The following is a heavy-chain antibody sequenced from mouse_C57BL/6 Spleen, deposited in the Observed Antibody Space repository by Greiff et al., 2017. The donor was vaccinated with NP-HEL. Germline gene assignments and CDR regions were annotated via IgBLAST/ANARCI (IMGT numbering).Heavy chain of an antibody. J-gene: IGHJ4*01. Sequence: QVQLQQSGPGLVAPSQSLSITCTVSGFSLTSYAISWVRQPPGKGLEWLGVIWTGGGTNYNSALKSRLSTRKDNSKSQVFLKMNCLHTDDTARYYCARKGDNYYGSSYHYAMDYWGQGTSVTVSS. D-gene: IGHD1-1*01. CDR2: IWTGGGT. CDR3: ARKGDNYYGSSYHYAMDY. V-gene: IGHV2-9-1*01. CDR1: GFSLTSYA.